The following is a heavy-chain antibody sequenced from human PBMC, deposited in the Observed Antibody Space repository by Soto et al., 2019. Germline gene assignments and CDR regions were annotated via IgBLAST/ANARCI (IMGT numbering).Heavy chain of an antibody. Sequence: GASVKVSCKASGYTFTSYDINWLRQATGQGLEWMGWMNPNSGNTGYAQKFQGRVTMTRNTSISTAYMELSSLRSEDTAVYYCAREIVVVVAATVPNYGMDVWGQGTTVTVSS. CDR1: GYTFTSYD. CDR3: AREIVVVVAATVPNYGMDV. D-gene: IGHD2-15*01. CDR2: MNPNSGNT. V-gene: IGHV1-8*01. J-gene: IGHJ6*02.